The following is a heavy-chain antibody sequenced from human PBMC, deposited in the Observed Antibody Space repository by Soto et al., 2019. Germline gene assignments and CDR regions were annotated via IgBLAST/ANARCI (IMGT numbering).Heavy chain of an antibody. CDR3: AKGGTIFGVVIIPYWLDY. V-gene: IGHV3-30*18. CDR1: GFTFSSYG. CDR2: ISYDGSNK. J-gene: IGHJ4*01. D-gene: IGHD3-3*01. Sequence: LRLSCAASGFTFSSYGMHWVRQAPGKGLEWVAVISYDGSNKYYADSVKGRFTISRDNSKNTLYLQMNSLRAEDTAVYYCAKGGTIFGVVIIPYWLDYWGHGTLVTVSS.